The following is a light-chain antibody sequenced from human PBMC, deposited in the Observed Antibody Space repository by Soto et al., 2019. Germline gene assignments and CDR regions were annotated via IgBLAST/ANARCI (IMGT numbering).Light chain of an antibody. CDR1: QSVSSN. Sequence: EIVMTQSPATLSVSPGERATLSCRASQSVSSNLAWYQQKPGQAPRLLIYGASTRATGIPARFSGSGSGTEFTLTISSLQSEDFAVYYWQQYNNWPLVFGQVTKVEIK. J-gene: IGKJ1*01. V-gene: IGKV3-15*01. CDR2: GAS. CDR3: QQYNNWPLV.